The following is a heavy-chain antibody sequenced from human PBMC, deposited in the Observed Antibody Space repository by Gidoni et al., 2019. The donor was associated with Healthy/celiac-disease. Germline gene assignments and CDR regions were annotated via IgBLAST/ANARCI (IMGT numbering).Heavy chain of an antibody. CDR3: TTLAVVTDYFDY. CDR1: GFTFSNAW. V-gene: IGHV3-15*01. CDR2: IKSKTDGGTT. J-gene: IGHJ4*02. D-gene: IGHD2-15*01. Sequence: EVQLVEPGGGLVTPGGSLRRSCAASGFTFSNAWMSWVRQAPGKGLEWVGRIKSKTDGGTTDYAAPVKGRFTISRDDSKNTLYLQMNSLKTEDTAVYYCTTLAVVTDYFDYWGQGTLVTVSS.